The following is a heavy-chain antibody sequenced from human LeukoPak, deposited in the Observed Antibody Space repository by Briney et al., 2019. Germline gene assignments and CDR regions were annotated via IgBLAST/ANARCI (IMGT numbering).Heavy chain of an antibody. V-gene: IGHV3-15*01. CDR3: TTDPSYYYDSSGYIGDY. D-gene: IGHD3-22*01. CDR1: GFTFSSYA. CDR2: IKSKTDGGTT. Sequence: GGSLRLSCAASGFTFSSYAMSWVRQAPGKGLEWVGRIKSKTDGGTTDYAAPVKGRFTISRDDSKNTLYLQMNSLKTEDTAVYYCTTDPSYYYDSSGYIGDYWGQGTLVTVSS. J-gene: IGHJ4*02.